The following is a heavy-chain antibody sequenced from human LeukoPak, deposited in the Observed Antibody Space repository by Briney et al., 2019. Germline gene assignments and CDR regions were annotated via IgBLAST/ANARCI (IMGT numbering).Heavy chain of an antibody. CDR1: GFTFNNYY. J-gene: IGHJ6*01. CDR3: ARGLLGLCENTIWLGNGMYV. V-gene: IGHV3-11*06. CDR2: ISSSSSYT. D-gene: IGHD3-10*02. Sequence: PGGSLRHSCAASGFTFNNYYMNWIRQPPGKELEWVSYISSSSSYTNYADSVKDRLTISRDNAKNPLHLKRNSVRAEDTAVYYCARGLLGLCENTIWLGNGMYVWGERDTVSVSS.